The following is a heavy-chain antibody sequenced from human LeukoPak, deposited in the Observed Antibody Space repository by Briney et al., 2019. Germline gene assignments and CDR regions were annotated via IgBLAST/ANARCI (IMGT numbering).Heavy chain of an antibody. CDR1: GGSISSGGYY. V-gene: IGHV4-31*03. J-gene: IGHJ4*02. Sequence: PSETLSLTCTVSGGSISSGGYYWSWIRQHPGKGLEWIGYIYYSGSTYYNPSLKSRVTISVDTSKNQFSLKLSSVTAADTAVYYCARQGEDFWSGPTYYFDYWGQGTLVTVSS. CDR2: IYYSGST. D-gene: IGHD3-3*01. CDR3: ARQGEDFWSGPTYYFDY.